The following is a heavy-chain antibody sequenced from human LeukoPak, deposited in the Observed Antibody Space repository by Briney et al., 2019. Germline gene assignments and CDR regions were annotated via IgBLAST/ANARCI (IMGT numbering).Heavy chain of an antibody. V-gene: IGHV3-23*01. D-gene: IGHD4-17*01. CDR3: AKRAYDYGDYIDY. Sequence: QPGGSLRLSCAASGFTFSSYAMNCVRQAPGKGLEWVSTISGSGGSTYYADSVKGRFTISRDNSKNTLYVQMNSLRAEDTAVYYCAKRAYDYGDYIDYWGQGTLVTVSS. CDR1: GFTFSSYA. CDR2: ISGSGGST. J-gene: IGHJ4*02.